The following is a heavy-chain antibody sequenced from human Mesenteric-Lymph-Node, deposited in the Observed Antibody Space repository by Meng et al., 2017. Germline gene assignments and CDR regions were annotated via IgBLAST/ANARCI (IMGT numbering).Heavy chain of an antibody. J-gene: IGHJ4*02. Sequence: QVQVQGSGPGLVKPSGTRSLTCTFSGDSISSDIWWSWVRQPPGKGLEWIGDIDDSGSTNYNPSLNSRISISLDKSKNHFSLKVNSVTAADTAVYYCARGKQDAWELLAYWGQGTLVTVSS. V-gene: IGHV4-4*02. D-gene: IGHD1-26*01. CDR2: IDDSGST. CDR3: ARGKQDAWELLAY. CDR1: GDSISSDIW.